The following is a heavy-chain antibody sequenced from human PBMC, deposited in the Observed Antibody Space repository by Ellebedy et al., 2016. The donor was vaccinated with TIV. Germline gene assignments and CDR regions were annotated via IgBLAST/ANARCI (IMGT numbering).Heavy chain of an antibody. CDR3: AREGHYYDSSAYYH. CDR2: MYYSGST. J-gene: IGHJ1*01. Sequence: SETLSLTXTVSGDSISSSSYYRGWIRQPPGKGLEWLGSMYYSGSTYYNPSLKSRVTISLDTSKNQFSLRLSSVTAADTAIYHCAREGHYYDSSAYYHWGQGTLVTVSS. D-gene: IGHD3-22*01. CDR1: GDSISSSSYY. V-gene: IGHV4-39*07.